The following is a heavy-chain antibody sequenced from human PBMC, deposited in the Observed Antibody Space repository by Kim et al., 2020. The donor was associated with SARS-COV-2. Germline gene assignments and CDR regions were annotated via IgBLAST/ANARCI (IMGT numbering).Heavy chain of an antibody. V-gene: IGHV3-23*01. Sequence: GGSLRLSCAASGFTFSSYAMSWVRQAPGKGLEWVSAISGSGGSTYYADSVKGRFTISRDNSKNTLYLQMNSLRAEDTAVYYCAKDWGGWFGELLEYYFDYWGQVTLFTVSS. CDR1: GFTFSSYA. J-gene: IGHJ4*02. D-gene: IGHD3-10*01. CDR2: ISGSGGST. CDR3: AKDWGGWFGELLEYYFDY.